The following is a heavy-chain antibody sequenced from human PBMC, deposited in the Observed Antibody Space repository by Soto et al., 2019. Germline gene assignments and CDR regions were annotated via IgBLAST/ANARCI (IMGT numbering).Heavy chain of an antibody. CDR3: ATPGGPAGDFTY. J-gene: IGHJ4*02. CDR1: GGTFSSDS. D-gene: IGHD2-15*01. CDR2: IIPMFDTP. V-gene: IGHV1-69*13. Sequence: ASVKVSCKASGGTFSSDSFSWVRQAPGQGLEWMGGIIPMFDTPIYAQKFQDRVTITADESTSTAYMQLSSLRSGDTAVYYCATPGGPAGDFTYGGRGSLVTVPS.